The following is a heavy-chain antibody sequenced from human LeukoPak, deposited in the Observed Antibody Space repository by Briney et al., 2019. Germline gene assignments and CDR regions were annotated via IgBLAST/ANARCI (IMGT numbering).Heavy chain of an antibody. J-gene: IGHJ6*02. D-gene: IGHD3-22*01. CDR3: ARHKGITMIVGDYYYYGMDV. Sequence: SETLSLTCTVSGGSISSYYWSWIRQPPGKGLEWIGYIYWSTNYNPSLKSRVTISVDTSKNQFSLKLSSVTAADTAVYYCARHKGITMIVGDYYYYGMDVWGQGTTVTVSS. CDR1: GGSISSYY. CDR2: IYWST. V-gene: IGHV4-59*08.